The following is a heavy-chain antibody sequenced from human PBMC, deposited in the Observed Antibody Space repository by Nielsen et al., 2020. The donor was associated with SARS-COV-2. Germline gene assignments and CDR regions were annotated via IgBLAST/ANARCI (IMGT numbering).Heavy chain of an antibody. D-gene: IGHD1-26*01. CDR2: ISYDGSNK. CDR1: GFTFSSYA. Sequence: GESLKISCAASGFTFSSYAMHWVRQAPGKGLEWVAVISYDGSNKYYADSVKGRFTISRDNSKNTLYLQMNSLRAEDTAVYYCARDRLARLSCMDVWGQGTTVTVSS. V-gene: IGHV3-30*04. CDR3: ARDRLARLSCMDV. J-gene: IGHJ6*02.